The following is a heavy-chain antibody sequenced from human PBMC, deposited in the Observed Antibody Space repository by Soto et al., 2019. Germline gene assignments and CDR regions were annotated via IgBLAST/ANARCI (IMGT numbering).Heavy chain of an antibody. CDR2: INYDGYS. D-gene: IGHD3-10*01. J-gene: IGHJ6*02. CDR1: GGSITNYY. Sequence: QVQLQESGPGLVKPSETLSLTCTVSGGSITNYYCSWFQQPPGKGLEWIGYINYDGYSAYILSLQRRVTLTMDTSKTQFSLMLESVNAKDTAVYYCARHGFGPLHGIVDEWGPGPTFIFSS. CDR3: ARHGFGPLHGIVDE. V-gene: IGHV4-59*08.